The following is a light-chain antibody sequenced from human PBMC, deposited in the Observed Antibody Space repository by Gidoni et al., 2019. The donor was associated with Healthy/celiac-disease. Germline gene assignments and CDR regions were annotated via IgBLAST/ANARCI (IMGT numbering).Light chain of an antibody. J-gene: IGKJ3*01. CDR2: AAS. Sequence: DIQRTQSPSSLSASVGDRVTITCRASQSISSYLNWYQQKPGKAPKLLIYAASSLQSGVPSRFSGSGSATDFTLTISSLQPEDFATYYCQHSYSTPFTFGPGTKVDIK. CDR1: QSISSY. CDR3: QHSYSTPFT. V-gene: IGKV1-39*01.